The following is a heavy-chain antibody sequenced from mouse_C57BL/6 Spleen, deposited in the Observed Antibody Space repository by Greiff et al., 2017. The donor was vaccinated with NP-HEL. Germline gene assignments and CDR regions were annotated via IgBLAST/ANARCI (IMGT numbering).Heavy chain of an antibody. CDR3: ARFDYGAY. Sequence: QVQLQQPGAELVRPGTSVKLSCKASGYTFTSYWMHWVKQRPGQGLEWIGVIDPSDSYTNYNQKFKGKATLTVDTSSSTAYMQLSSLTSEDSAVYYCARFDYGAYWGQGTLVTVSA. V-gene: IGHV1-59*01. CDR1: GYTFTSYW. J-gene: IGHJ3*01. D-gene: IGHD2-4*01. CDR2: IDPSDSYT.